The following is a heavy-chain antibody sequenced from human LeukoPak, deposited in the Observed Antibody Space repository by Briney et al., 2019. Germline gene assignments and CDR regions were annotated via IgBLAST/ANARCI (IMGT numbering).Heavy chain of an antibody. Sequence: GRSLRLSCAASGFTFSSYGMHWVRQAPGKGLEWVAVIWYDGSNKYYADSVKGRFTISRDNSKNTLYLQLNSLRAEDTAVYYCAEEPWVVLYYWGPGTLVNVSS. CDR1: GFTFSSYG. J-gene: IGHJ4*02. D-gene: IGHD2-15*01. V-gene: IGHV3-33*06. CDR3: AEEPWVVLYY. CDR2: IWYDGSNK.